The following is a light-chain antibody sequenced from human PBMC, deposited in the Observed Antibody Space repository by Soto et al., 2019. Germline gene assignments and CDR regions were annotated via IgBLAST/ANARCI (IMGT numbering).Light chain of an antibody. CDR1: KSVSSN. Sequence: EIVMTQSPATLSVSPGERATLSCMASKSVSSNLAWYQQKPGQAPRLLIYGASTRATGIPARFSGSGSGTEFTLTISSVQSEDFAVYYCQQYNNWPSCGQGTKLEIK. CDR2: GAS. CDR3: QQYNNWPS. J-gene: IGKJ2*01. V-gene: IGKV3-15*01.